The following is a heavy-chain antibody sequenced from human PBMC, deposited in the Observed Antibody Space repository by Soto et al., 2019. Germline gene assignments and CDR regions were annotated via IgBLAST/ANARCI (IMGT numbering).Heavy chain of an antibody. CDR2: ISYDGSNK. J-gene: IGHJ6*02. CDR3: AKIRNYCTSTTCPPCYYTMDV. V-gene: IGHV3-30*18. Sequence: PGGSLRLSCAASGFTFTSYGMHWVRQAPGKGLEWVSVISYDGSNKYYADSVKGRFTISRDNSKNTLYLDMTSLRGEDTAVYYCAKIRNYCTSTTCPPCYYTMDVWGQGTTVTVSS. CDR1: GFTFTSYG. D-gene: IGHD2-2*01.